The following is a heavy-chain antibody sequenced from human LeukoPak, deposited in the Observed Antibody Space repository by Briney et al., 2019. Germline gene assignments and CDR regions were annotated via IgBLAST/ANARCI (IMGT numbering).Heavy chain of an antibody. J-gene: IGHJ4*02. V-gene: IGHV3-15*01. CDR1: GFTFSNAW. D-gene: IGHD3-3*01. CDR3: ATGEWSYNFDY. Sequence: GGSLRLSCAASGFTFSNAWMSWVRQAPGKGLEWVAHIKTKTDGGTTDYAAPVKGRFTISRDDSKNTLYLQMYSLKTEDTAVYYCATGEWSYNFDYWGQGTLVTVSS. CDR2: IKTKTDGGTT.